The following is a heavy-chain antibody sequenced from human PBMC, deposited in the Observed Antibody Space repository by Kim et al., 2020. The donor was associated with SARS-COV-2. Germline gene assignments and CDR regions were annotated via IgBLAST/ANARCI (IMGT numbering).Heavy chain of an antibody. J-gene: IGHJ6*01. V-gene: IGHV3-30*04. CDR3: ARDRGMTTVTTYYYYGM. Sequence: GGSLRLSCAASGFTFSSYAMHWVRQAPGKGLEWVAVISYDGSNEYYADSVKGRFTISRDNSKNTLFLQMNSLRAEDTAVYYCARDRGMTTVTTYYYYGM. CDR2: ISYDGSNE. D-gene: IGHD4-17*01. CDR1: GFTFSSYA.